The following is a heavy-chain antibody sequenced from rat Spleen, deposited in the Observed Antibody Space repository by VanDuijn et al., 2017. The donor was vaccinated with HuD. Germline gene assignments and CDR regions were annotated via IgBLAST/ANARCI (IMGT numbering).Heavy chain of an antibody. CDR3: TRGYVMDA. CDR2: ISYDGSST. Sequence: EVQLVESDGGLVQPGRSLKLSCAVSGFTFSDYYMAWVRQAPTKGLEWVATISYDGSSTYYRDSVKGRFTISRDNAKNTQYLQMDSLRSEDTATYYCTRGYVMDAWGQGASVTVSS. J-gene: IGHJ4*01. V-gene: IGHV5-29*01. CDR1: GFTFSDYY.